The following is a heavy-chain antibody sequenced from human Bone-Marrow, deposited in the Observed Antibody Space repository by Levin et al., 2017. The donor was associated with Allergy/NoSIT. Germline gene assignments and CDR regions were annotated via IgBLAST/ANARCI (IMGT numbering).Heavy chain of an antibody. Sequence: SQTLSLTCTVSGGSVSSGSYYWSWIRQPPGKGLEWIGFMDYTGSTNYNPSLKSRVNISVDTSKNQFSLKLTAVTAADTAVYYCARDRPLQFQGGMDVWGQGTTVTVSS. V-gene: IGHV4-61*01. CDR1: GGSVSSGSYY. CDR3: ARDRPLQFQGGMDV. CDR2: MDYTGST. J-gene: IGHJ6*02. D-gene: IGHD5-24*01.